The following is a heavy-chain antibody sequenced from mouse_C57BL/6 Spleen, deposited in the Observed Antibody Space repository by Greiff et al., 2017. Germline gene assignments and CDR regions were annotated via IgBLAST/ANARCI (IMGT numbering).Heavy chain of an antibody. CDR3: ARGGSYGEMDY. Sequence: EVQLQPSGPELVKPGASVKISCKASGYTFTDYYMNWVKQSHGKSLEWIGDINPNNGGTSYNQKFKGKATLTVDKSSSTAYMELRSLTSEDSAVYYCARGGSYGEMDYWGQGTSATVSS. CDR2: INPNNGGT. CDR1: GYTFTDYY. J-gene: IGHJ4*01. V-gene: IGHV1-26*01. D-gene: IGHD1-1*02.